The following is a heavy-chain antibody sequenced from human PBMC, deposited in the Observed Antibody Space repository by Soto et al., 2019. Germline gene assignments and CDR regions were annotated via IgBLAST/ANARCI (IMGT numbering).Heavy chain of an antibody. CDR2: INAGNGNT. Sequence: VASVKVSCKASGYTFTSYAMHWVRQAPGQRLEWMGWINAGNGNTKYSQKFQGRVTITRDTSASTAYMELSSLRSEDTAVYYCARGGDFWSGYSGYYYYGMDVWRQGTTVTVS. V-gene: IGHV1-3*01. CDR1: GYTFTSYA. J-gene: IGHJ6*02. D-gene: IGHD3-3*01. CDR3: ARGGDFWSGYSGYYYYGMDV.